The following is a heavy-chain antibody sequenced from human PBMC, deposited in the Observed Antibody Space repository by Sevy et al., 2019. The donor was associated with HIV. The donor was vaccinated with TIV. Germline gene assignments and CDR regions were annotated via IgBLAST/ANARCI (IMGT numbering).Heavy chain of an antibody. V-gene: IGHV3-33*01. CDR1: GFTFSSYG. D-gene: IGHD4-17*01. J-gene: IGHJ4*02. CDR2: IWFDGSNP. Sequence: GGSLRLSCAASGFTFSSYGMHWVRQAPGKGLEWVAVIWFDGSNPYYADTVKGRFTISREIAKNTLHLQMNSLRAEDTAVYYCARDLEFYDYGDYGPAFMPDYWGQGTLVTVSS. CDR3: ARDLEFYDYGDYGPAFMPDY.